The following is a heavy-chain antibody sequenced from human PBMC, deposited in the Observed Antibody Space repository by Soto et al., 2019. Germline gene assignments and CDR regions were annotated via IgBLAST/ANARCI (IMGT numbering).Heavy chain of an antibody. V-gene: IGHV4-38-2*01. CDR1: GYSINSGYY. D-gene: IGHD6-19*01. J-gene: IGHJ4*02. CDR2: IYHSGST. CDR3: ARVDRSGWTPNFFES. Sequence: TPATVSLTGDVSGYSINSGYYRAWVLRPPGEGLEWIGTIYHSGSTFYSPSLRSRVTISVDTSKNQFSLRLRSVTAAHTALYYCARVDRSGWTPNFFESWGQGALVTSPQ.